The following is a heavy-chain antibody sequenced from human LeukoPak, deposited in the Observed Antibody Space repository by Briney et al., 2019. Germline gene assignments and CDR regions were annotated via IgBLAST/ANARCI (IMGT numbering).Heavy chain of an antibody. V-gene: IGHV1-69*06. CDR3: ARVGWNGYPEARTYYFDC. D-gene: IGHD1-1*01. Sequence: SVKVSCKASGGTFSSYAISWVRQAPGQGLEWMGGIIPIFGTANYAQKFQGRVTITADKSTSTAYMELSSLRSEDTAVYYCARVGWNGYPEARTYYFDCWGQGTLVTVSS. J-gene: IGHJ4*02. CDR1: GGTFSSYA. CDR2: IIPIFGTA.